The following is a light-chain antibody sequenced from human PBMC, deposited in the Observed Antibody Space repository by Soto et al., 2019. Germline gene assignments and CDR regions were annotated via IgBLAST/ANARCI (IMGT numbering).Light chain of an antibody. CDR3: QQYDNLPLGPWT. Sequence: DIQMTQSPSSLSASVGDRVTITCQASQDISNYLNWYQQKPGKAPKLLIYDASNLETGVPSRFSGSGSGTDFTFTISSLQPEDIATYYCQQYDNLPLGPWTFGQGTKVEIK. J-gene: IGKJ1*01. V-gene: IGKV1-33*01. CDR2: DAS. CDR1: QDISNY.